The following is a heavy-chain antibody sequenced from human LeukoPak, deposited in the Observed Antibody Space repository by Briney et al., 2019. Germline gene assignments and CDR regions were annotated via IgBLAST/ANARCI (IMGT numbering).Heavy chain of an antibody. V-gene: IGHV4-39*07. CDR3: ARGSKDGYNFVY. J-gene: IGHJ4*02. CDR2: IYYSGST. Sequence: PSETLSLTCTVSGGSISSSSYYWGWIRQPPGKGLEWIGSIYYSGSTYYNPSLKSRVTISVDTSKNQFSLKLSSVTAADTAVYYCARGSKDGYNFVYWGQGALVTVSS. CDR1: GGSISSSSYY. D-gene: IGHD5-24*01.